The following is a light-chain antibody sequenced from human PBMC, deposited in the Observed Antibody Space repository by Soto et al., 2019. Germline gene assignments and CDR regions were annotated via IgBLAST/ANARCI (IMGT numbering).Light chain of an antibody. Sequence: DIQMTQSPSTLSASVGDRVTITCRASQSISTWLAWYQQKPGKAPKVLIYDASRLESGVPSRFSGSGPGTDFTLTISSLQPADFATYYCQQYNSYSWTFGQGTKVDIK. V-gene: IGKV1-5*01. CDR3: QQYNSYSWT. CDR1: QSISTW. J-gene: IGKJ1*01. CDR2: DAS.